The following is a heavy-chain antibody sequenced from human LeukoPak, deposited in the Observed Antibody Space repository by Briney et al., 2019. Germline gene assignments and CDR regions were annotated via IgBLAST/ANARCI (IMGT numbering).Heavy chain of an antibody. V-gene: IGHV5-51*01. J-gene: IGHJ6*03. D-gene: IGHD6-13*01. CDR3: ARQTSSWYVHYYYYMDV. Sequence: GESLKISCKGSGYSFTSYWIGWVLQMPGKDLEWMGIIYPGDSDTRYSPSSQGQVTISADKSISTAYLQWSSLKASDTAMYYCARQTSSWYVHYYYYMDVWGKGTTVTVSS. CDR2: IYPGDSDT. CDR1: GYSFTSYW.